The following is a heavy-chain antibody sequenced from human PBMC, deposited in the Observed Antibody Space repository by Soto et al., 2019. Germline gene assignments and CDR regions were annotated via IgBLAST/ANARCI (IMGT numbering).Heavy chain of an antibody. CDR1: GGSISSSSYY. CDR3: ERWYNAFDI. CDR2: IYYSGST. D-gene: IGHD1-1*01. J-gene: IGHJ3*02. V-gene: IGHV4-39*01. Sequence: SETLSLTCTVSGGSISSSSYYWGWIRQPPGKGLEWIGSIYYSGSTYYNPSLKSRVTISVDTSKNQFSLKLSSVTAADTAVYYCERWYNAFDIWAQGTMVTVSS.